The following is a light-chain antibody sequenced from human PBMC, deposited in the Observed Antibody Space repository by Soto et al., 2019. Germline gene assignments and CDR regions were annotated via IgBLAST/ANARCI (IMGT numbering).Light chain of an antibody. CDR2: AAS. Sequence: DIQMTQSPSSLSASVGDRVTITCRASQSISSYLNWYQQKPGTAPKLLIYAASSLQSGVPSRFSGSGSGTDFTLTISSLQPEDFATYHCQQSYSTPYIFGQGTKVDIK. V-gene: IGKV1-39*01. CDR1: QSISSY. CDR3: QQSYSTPYI. J-gene: IGKJ2*01.